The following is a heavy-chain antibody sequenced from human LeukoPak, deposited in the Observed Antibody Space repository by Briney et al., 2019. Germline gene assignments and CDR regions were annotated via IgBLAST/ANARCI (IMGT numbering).Heavy chain of an antibody. CDR1: GFTFSSYG. Sequence: GGSLRLSCAASGFTFSSYGMHWVRQAPGKGLEWVAVIWYDGSNKYYADSVKGRFTISRDNSKNTLYLQMNSLRAEDTAVYYCARDKGYCSSTSCSHYYYYGMDVWGQGPRSPSP. D-gene: IGHD2-2*01. CDR3: ARDKGYCSSTSCSHYYYYGMDV. CDR2: IWYDGSNK. J-gene: IGHJ6*02. V-gene: IGHV3-33*01.